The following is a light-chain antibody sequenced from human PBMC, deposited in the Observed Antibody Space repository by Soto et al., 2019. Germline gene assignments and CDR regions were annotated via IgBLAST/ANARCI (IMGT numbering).Light chain of an antibody. Sequence: QSVLTQPPSVSGAPGQRVTISCTGSSSNIGADYDVHWYQQRPGTAPKLLIFGNNNRPSGVPDRFSGSKSGTSASLAITGLQAEDEGDYSCQSYDSTLSASYVLGNGTKVT. CDR1: SSNIGADYD. CDR2: GNN. CDR3: QSYDSTLSASYV. J-gene: IGLJ1*01. V-gene: IGLV1-40*01.